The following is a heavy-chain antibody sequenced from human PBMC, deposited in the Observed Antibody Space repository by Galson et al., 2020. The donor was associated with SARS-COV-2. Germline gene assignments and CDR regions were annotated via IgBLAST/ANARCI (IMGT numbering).Heavy chain of an antibody. CDR2: IYWDDDE. V-gene: IGHV2-5*02. CDR3: AHRRDGMMSGVVTMGAFDS. Sequence: SGPTLVKPTQTLTLTCSFSGFSLSTSGVGVGWLRQPPGKALEWLALIYWDDDERYSPSLRNRLSITKDTLKDQLVLTMTNMEPIDTATYYCAHRRDGMMSGVVTMGAFDSWGQGTMVTGSS. CDR1: GFSLSTSGVG. D-gene: IGHD3-3*01. J-gene: IGHJ3*02.